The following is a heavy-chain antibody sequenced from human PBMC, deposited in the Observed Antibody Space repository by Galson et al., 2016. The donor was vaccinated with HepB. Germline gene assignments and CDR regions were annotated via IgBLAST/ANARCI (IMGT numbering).Heavy chain of an antibody. Sequence: SLRLSCAVSGFTFGDYAMHWVRQAPGKGLEWVAVTSFDGSNKYYADSVRGRFTISRDNSKNILSLHMSGLRAEDTAVYYCARDLTYSGFVGYFDYWGQGTLVTVSS. CDR2: TSFDGSNK. CDR1: GFTFGDYA. CDR3: ARDLTYSGFVGYFDY. V-gene: IGHV3-30-3*01. J-gene: IGHJ4*02. D-gene: IGHD5-12*01.